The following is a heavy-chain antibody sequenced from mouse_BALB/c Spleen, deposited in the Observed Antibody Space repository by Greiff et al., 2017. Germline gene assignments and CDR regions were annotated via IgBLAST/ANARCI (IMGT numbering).Heavy chain of an antibody. CDR2: INSNGGST. V-gene: IGHV5-6-3*01. CDR3: ARDAYDYDGDWYFDV. Sequence: EVHLVESGGGLVQPGGSLKLSCAASGFTFSSYGMSWVRQTPDKRLELVATINSNGGSTYYPDSVKGRFTISRDNAKNTLYLQMSSLKSEDTAMYYCARDAYDYDGDWYFDVWGAGTTVTVSS. J-gene: IGHJ1*01. D-gene: IGHD2-4*01. CDR1: GFTFSSYG.